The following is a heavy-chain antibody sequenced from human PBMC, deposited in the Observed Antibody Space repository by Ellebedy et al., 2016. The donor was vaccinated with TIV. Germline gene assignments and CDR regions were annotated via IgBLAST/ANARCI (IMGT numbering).Heavy chain of an antibody. CDR3: ARRVDTSSFTNWFDP. CDR1: GYSFTSYW. CDR2: IYPGDSDT. D-gene: IGHD6-6*01. J-gene: IGHJ5*02. Sequence: GESLKISCKGSGYSFTSYWIGWVRQLPGQGLEWMGIIYPGDSDTRYSPSFQGQVTISVDKSINTAFLVWSSLKASDTAMYYCARRVDTSSFTNWFDPWGQGTLVTVSS. V-gene: IGHV5-51*01.